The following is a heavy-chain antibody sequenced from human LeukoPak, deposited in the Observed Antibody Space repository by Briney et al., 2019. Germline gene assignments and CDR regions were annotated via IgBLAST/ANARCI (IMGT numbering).Heavy chain of an antibody. CDR1: RFTFDDWT. CDR3: AKSAGDRSDS. Sequence: GGSLRLSCAAPRFTFDDWTMHWVRQAPGKGLEWLSRINWDGYKAYYADSVKGRFTISRDNSKRSLYLEIKSLRIEDTAFYYCAKSAGDRSDSWGQGTLVTVSS. CDR2: INWDGYKA. J-gene: IGHJ4*02. D-gene: IGHD3-10*01. V-gene: IGHV3-43*01.